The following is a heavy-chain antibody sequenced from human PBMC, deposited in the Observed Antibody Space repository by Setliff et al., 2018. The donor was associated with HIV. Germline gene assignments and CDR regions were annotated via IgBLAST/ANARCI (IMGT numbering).Heavy chain of an antibody. CDR2: INPSGGSA. Sequence: ASVKVSCKASGYTFTNNGINWVRQAPGQGLEWMGMINPSGGSASYAQKFQGRVTISRDTSTSTVYMDLEMHSLTDEDTAVYYCVRDPGGIFDAFDVWGQGTMVTVSS. CDR3: VRDPGGIFDAFDV. J-gene: IGHJ3*01. V-gene: IGHV1-46*01. D-gene: IGHD3-3*01. CDR1: GYTFTNNG.